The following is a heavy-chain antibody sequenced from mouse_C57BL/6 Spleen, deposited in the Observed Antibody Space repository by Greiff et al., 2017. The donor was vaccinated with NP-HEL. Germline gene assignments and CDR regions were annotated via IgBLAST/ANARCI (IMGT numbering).Heavy chain of an antibody. D-gene: IGHD2-2*01. CDR1: GFNIKDDY. CDR2: IDPENGDT. Sequence: DVKLVESGAELVRPGASVKLSCTASGFNIKDDYMHWVKQRPEQGLEWIGWIDPENGDTEYASKFQGKATITADTSSNTAYLQLSSLTSEDTAVYYCTEYGYDGFAYWGQGTLVTVSA. V-gene: IGHV14-4*01. CDR3: TEYGYDGFAY. J-gene: IGHJ3*01.